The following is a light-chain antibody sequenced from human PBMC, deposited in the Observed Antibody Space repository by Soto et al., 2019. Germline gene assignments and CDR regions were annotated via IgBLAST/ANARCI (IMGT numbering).Light chain of an antibody. CDR3: NSYTSSSTLYV. Sequence: QSALTQPASVSGSPGQSITISCTGTSSDIGTYDYVSWDQQHPGKAPKLMLYEVSNRPSGVSNRFFGSKSGNTASLTISGLQAEDEADYFCNSYTSSSTLYVFGTGTKLTVL. J-gene: IGLJ1*01. CDR2: EVS. CDR1: SSDIGTYDY. V-gene: IGLV2-14*01.